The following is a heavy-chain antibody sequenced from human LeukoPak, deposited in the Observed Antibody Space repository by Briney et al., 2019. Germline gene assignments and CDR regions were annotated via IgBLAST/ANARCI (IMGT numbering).Heavy chain of an antibody. CDR2: INHSGST. Sequence: PSETLSLTCAVYGGSFSGYYWSWIRQPPGKGLEWIGEINHSGSTNYNPSLKSRVTISADTSKNQFSLKLSSVTAADTAVYYCARGRRRDGYPPRSARFGAFDIWGQGTMVTVSS. V-gene: IGHV4-34*01. CDR1: GGSFSGYY. CDR3: ARGRRRDGYPPRSARFGAFDI. D-gene: IGHD5-24*01. J-gene: IGHJ3*02.